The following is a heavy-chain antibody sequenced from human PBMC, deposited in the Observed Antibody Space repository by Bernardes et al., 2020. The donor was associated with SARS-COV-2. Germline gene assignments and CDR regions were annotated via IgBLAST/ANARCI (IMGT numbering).Heavy chain of an antibody. Sequence: GSLRPSCAASGFTFSCSEMHWVRQASGKGLDLLGRIRTRSYSYATTYGASVKGRFTISRDDSKNTAFLQMNSLKTEDTAVYYCVRSSATEKYYMDVWGKGTTVTVSS. CDR3: VRSSATEKYYMDV. V-gene: IGHV3-73*01. J-gene: IGHJ6*03. D-gene: IGHD3-3*01. CDR2: IRTRSYSYAT. CDR1: GFTFSCSE.